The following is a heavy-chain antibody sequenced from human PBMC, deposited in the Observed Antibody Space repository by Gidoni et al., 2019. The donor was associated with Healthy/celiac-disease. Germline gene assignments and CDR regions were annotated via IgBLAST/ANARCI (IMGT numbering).Heavy chain of an antibody. Sequence: EVQLVESGGGLVKPGGSQRLSCAASGFTFSSYSMNWVRQAPGKGLEWVSSISSSSSYIYYADSVKGRFTISRDNAKNSLYLQMNSLRAEDTAVYYCAREYYDILTGYFYGMDVWGQGTTVTVSS. J-gene: IGHJ6*02. CDR1: GFTFSSYS. CDR3: AREYYDILTGYFYGMDV. V-gene: IGHV3-21*01. CDR2: ISSSSSYI. D-gene: IGHD3-9*01.